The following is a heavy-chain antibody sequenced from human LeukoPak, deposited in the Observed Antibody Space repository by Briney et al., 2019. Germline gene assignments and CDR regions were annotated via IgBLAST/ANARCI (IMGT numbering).Heavy chain of an antibody. CDR2: ISGSGGST. V-gene: IGHV3-23*01. J-gene: IGHJ3*02. CDR3: AKYSQRYSGSYYTDAFDI. CDR1: GFTFSSYA. Sequence: PGGSLRLSCAASGFTFSSYAMRWVRQAPGKGLEWVSAISGSGGSTYYADSVKGRFTISRDNSKNTLYLQMNSLRAEDTAVYYCAKYSQRYSGSYYTDAFDIWGQGTMVTVSS. D-gene: IGHD1-26*01.